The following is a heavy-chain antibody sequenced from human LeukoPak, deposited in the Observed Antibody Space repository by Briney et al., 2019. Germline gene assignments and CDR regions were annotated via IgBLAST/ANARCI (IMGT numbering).Heavy chain of an antibody. D-gene: IGHD3-10*01. CDR3: ARDGRFGELSDY. CDR1: GYTFTSYG. CDR2: ISAYNGNT. J-gene: IGHJ4*02. V-gene: IGHV1-18*01. Sequence: ASVKVSCKASGYTFTSYGISWVRQAPGQGLEWMGWISAYNGNTNYAQKLQGRVTMTTDTSTSTAYMELRSLRSGDTAVYHCARDGRFGELSDYWGQGTLVTASS.